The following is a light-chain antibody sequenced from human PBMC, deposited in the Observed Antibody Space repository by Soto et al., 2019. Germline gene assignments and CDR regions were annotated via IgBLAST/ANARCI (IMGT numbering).Light chain of an antibody. Sequence: QPVLTQSPSASASLGASVKLTCTLSSGHSSYAIAWHQQQPEKGPRFLMKVNSDGSHNKGDGIPDRFSGSSSGAERYLSISSLQSEDEADYYCQTWGTGIWVFGGGTKLPS. V-gene: IGLV4-69*01. J-gene: IGLJ3*02. CDR1: SGHSSYA. CDR3: QTWGTGIWV. CDR2: VNSDGSH.